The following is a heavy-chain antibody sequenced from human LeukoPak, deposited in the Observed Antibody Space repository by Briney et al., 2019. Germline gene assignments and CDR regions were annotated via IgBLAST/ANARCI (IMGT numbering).Heavy chain of an antibody. J-gene: IGHJ6*02. CDR3: ARAEDDYGDYGDLDV. CDR1: GGSFSSGSYY. Sequence: SETLSLTCTVSGGSFSSGSYYWSWIRQPPGKGLEWIGYIYYSGSTNYNPSLKSRVTISVDTSKNQFSLKLSSVTAADTAVYYCARAEDDYGDYGDLDVWGQGTTVTVSS. V-gene: IGHV4-61*01. CDR2: IYYSGST. D-gene: IGHD4-17*01.